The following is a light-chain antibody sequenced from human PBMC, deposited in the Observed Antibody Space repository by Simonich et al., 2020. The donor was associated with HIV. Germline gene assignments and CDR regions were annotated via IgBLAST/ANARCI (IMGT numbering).Light chain of an antibody. J-gene: IGKJ2*01. Sequence: DIQMTQSPSTLSASVGDRVTLTCRASQSINSWLAWYQQKPGKAPILLMYKASTLERAVPSRFSGSGSGTDFTLTISSLQAEDVAVYFCQQCHTHPHTFGQGTKLEIK. CDR1: QSINSW. V-gene: IGKV1-5*03. CDR3: QQCHTHPHT. CDR2: KAS.